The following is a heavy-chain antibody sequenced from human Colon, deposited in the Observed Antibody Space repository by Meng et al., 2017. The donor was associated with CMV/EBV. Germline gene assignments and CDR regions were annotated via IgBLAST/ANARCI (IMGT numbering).Heavy chain of an antibody. D-gene: IGHD6-6*01. Sequence: GGSLRLSCAGSEFTFSNYAINWVRQAPGKGLEWVSVLYSGGSDSHNADSVKGRFTVSRDNSKNILYLQMNSLRHEDTAVYYCAKDLKYPDYGMDVWGQGTTVTVSS. V-gene: IGHV3-23*03. J-gene: IGHJ6*02. CDR1: EFTFSNYA. CDR3: AKDLKYPDYGMDV. CDR2: LYSGGSDS.